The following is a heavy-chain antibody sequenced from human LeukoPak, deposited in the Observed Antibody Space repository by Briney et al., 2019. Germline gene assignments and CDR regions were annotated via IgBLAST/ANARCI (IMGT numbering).Heavy chain of an antibody. D-gene: IGHD1-1*01. CDR2: ITGSGGGT. Sequence: GSRLSCAASGFTFSNYAMSWVRQAPGKGLEWVSSITGSGGGTYYADSVKGRFTISRDNAKNSLYLQMNSLRAEDTAVYYCARDLELAGYYFDYWGQGTLVTVSS. V-gene: IGHV3-23*01. CDR3: ARDLELAGYYFDY. CDR1: GFTFSNYA. J-gene: IGHJ4*02.